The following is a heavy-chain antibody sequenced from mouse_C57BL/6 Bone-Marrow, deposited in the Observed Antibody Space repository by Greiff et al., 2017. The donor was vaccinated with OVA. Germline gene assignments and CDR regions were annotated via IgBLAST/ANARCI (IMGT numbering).Heavy chain of an antibody. CDR3: ASAGHYGSSYYYFDY. D-gene: IGHD1-1*01. Sequence: VQLQQSGAELAKPGASVKLSCKASGYTFTSYWMHWVKQRPGQGLEWIGYINPSSGYTTYNQKFKDKATLTADNSSSTAYMQLSSLTYEDSAVYYCASAGHYGSSYYYFDYWGQGTTLTVSS. CDR2: INPSSGYT. V-gene: IGHV1-7*01. J-gene: IGHJ2*01. CDR1: GYTFTSYW.